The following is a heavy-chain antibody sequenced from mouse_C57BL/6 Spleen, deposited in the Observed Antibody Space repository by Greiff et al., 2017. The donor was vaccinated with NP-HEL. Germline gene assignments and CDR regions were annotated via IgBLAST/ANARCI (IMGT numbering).Heavy chain of an antibody. CDR1: GYAFSSSW. CDR2: IYPGDGDT. V-gene: IGHV1-82*01. J-gene: IGHJ3*01. Sequence: VQLQQSGPELVKPGASVKISCKASGYAFSSSWMNWVKQRPGKGLEWIGRIYPGDGDTNYNGKFKGKATLTADKSSSTAYMQLSSLTSEDSAVYFCARGGPLPNSVAYWGQGTLVTVSA. D-gene: IGHD4-1*01. CDR3: ARGGPLPNSVAY.